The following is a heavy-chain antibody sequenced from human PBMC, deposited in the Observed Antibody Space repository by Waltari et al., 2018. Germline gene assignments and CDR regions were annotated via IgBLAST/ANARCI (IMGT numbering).Heavy chain of an antibody. Sequence: EVQLVESGGGLVQPGGSLRLSCAASGFIFSNYWMAWVRQAPGKGVGWVASIKRDGSGTYYVDSVKGRFTISRDNAQNSLYLQMNSLRAEDTASYYCARHNYYFDYWGQGTLVTVSS. CDR3: ARHNYYFDY. CDR2: IKRDGSGT. D-gene: IGHD1-20*01. V-gene: IGHV3-7*04. CDR1: GFIFSNYW. J-gene: IGHJ4*02.